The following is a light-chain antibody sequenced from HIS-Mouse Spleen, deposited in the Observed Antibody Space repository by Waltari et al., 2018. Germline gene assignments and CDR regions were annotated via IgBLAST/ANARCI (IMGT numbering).Light chain of an antibody. CDR1: NIGSNR. CDR2: EDS. J-gene: IGLJ2*01. CDR3: YSTDSSGNHRV. Sequence: SYVLTQPPSVSVAPGQTARIPCGGNNIGSNRVHGYQQKSGQAPVLVIYEDSKRPSGIPERFSGSSSGTMATLTISGAQVEDEADYYCYSTDSSGNHRVFGGGTKLTVL. V-gene: IGLV3-10*01.